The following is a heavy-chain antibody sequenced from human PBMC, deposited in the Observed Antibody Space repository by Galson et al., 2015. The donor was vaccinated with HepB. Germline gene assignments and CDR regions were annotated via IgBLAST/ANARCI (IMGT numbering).Heavy chain of an antibody. D-gene: IGHD4-17*01. J-gene: IGHJ6*03. CDR2: INPSGGST. CDR3: ARVPDYGDYLDYYYYMDV. Sequence: SVKVSCKASGYTFTSYYMHWVRQAPGQGLEWMGIINPSGGSTSYAQKFQGRVTMTRDTSTSTVYMELSSLRSEDTAVYYCARVPDYGDYLDYYYYMDVWGKGTTVTVSS. V-gene: IGHV1-46*03. CDR1: GYTFTSYY.